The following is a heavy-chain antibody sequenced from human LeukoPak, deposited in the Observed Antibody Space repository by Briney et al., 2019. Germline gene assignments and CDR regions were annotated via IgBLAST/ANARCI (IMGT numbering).Heavy chain of an antibody. J-gene: IGHJ4*02. D-gene: IGHD6-19*01. CDR3: ARDDSGWYGDGIDY. Sequence: ASVKVSCKASGYTFTGYYMHWVRQAPGQGLEWMGWINPNSGGTNYARKFQGRVTMTRDTSISTAYMELSRLRSDDTAVYYCARDDSGWYGDGIDYWGQGTLVTVSS. CDR1: GYTFTGYY. V-gene: IGHV1-2*02. CDR2: INPNSGGT.